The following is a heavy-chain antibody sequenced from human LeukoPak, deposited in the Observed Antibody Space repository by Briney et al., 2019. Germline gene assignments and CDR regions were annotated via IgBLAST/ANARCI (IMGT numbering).Heavy chain of an antibody. CDR2: INSDGSST. V-gene: IGHV3-74*01. J-gene: IGHJ4*02. CDR3: ARGGYSGYNFDY. CDR1: GFTFSSYW. Sequence: GGSLRLSCAASGFTFSSYWMHWVRQAPGKGLVWVSRINSDGSSTSYADSVKVRFTISRDNAKNTLYLQMNSLRAEDTAVYYCARGGYSGYNFDYWGQGTLVTVSS. D-gene: IGHD5-12*01.